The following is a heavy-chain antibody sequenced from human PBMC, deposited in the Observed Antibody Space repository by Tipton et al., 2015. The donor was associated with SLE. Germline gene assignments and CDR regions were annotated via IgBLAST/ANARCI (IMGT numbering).Heavy chain of an antibody. D-gene: IGHD3-3*01. Sequence: TLSLTCTVSGGSISSGSYYWSWIRQPAGKGLEWIGRIYTSGSTNYNPPLKSRVTISVDTSKNQFSLKLSSVTAADTAVYYCASSVLRFLEWSPADAFDIWGQGTMVTVSS. CDR2: IYTSGST. CDR3: ASSVLRFLEWSPADAFDI. V-gene: IGHV4-61*02. J-gene: IGHJ3*02. CDR1: GGSISSGSYY.